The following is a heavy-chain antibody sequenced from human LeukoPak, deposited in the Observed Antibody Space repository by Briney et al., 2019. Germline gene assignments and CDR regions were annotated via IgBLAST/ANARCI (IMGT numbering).Heavy chain of an antibody. V-gene: IGHV4-30-4*01. J-gene: IGHJ4*02. D-gene: IGHD3-3*01. CDR1: GGSISSGDYY. Sequence: PSQTLSLTCTVSGGSISSGDYYWSWIRQPPGRGLEWIGYIYYSGSTYYNPSLKSRVTISVDTSKNQFSLKPSSVTAADTAVYYCARGNFWSGYPYFDYWGQGTLVTVSS. CDR3: ARGNFWSGYPYFDY. CDR2: IYYSGST.